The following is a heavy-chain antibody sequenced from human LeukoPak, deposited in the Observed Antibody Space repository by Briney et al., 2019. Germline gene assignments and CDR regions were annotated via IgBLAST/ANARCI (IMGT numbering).Heavy chain of an antibody. CDR2: ISYDGSNK. CDR3: ARGRYFDWLPREETYYYYYMDV. J-gene: IGHJ6*03. Sequence: GGSLRLSCAASGFTFSSYAMHWVRQAPGKGLEWVAVISYDGSNKYYADSVKGRFTISRDNSKNTLYLQMNSLRAEDTAVYYCARGRYFDWLPREETYYYYYMDVWGKGTTVTVSS. V-gene: IGHV3-30-3*01. D-gene: IGHD3-9*01. CDR1: GFTFSSYA.